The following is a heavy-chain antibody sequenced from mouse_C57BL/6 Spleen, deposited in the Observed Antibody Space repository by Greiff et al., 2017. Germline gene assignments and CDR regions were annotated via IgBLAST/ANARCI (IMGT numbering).Heavy chain of an antibody. Sequence: LQESGAELVRPGASVTLSCKASGYTFTDYEMHWVKQTPVHGLEWIGAIDPETGGTAYNQKFKGKAILTADKSSSTAYMELRSLTSEDSAVYYCTRALIAWFAYWGQGTLVTVSA. CDR2: IDPETGGT. CDR3: TRALIAWFAY. CDR1: GYTFTDYE. V-gene: IGHV1-15*01. J-gene: IGHJ3*01.